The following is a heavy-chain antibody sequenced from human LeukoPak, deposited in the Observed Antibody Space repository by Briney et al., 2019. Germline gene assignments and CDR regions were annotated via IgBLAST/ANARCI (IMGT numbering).Heavy chain of an antibody. V-gene: IGHV4-30-2*01. J-gene: IGHJ5*02. CDR2: IYHSGST. CDR1: GGSISSGGYS. CDR3: ARATYSSSWYWGWFDP. Sequence: SQTLSLTCAVSGGSISSGGYSWSWIRQPPGKGLEWIGYIYHSGSTYYNPSLKSRVTISVDRSKNQFSLKLSSVTAADTAVYYCARATYSSSWYWGWFDPWGQGTLVTVSS. D-gene: IGHD6-13*01.